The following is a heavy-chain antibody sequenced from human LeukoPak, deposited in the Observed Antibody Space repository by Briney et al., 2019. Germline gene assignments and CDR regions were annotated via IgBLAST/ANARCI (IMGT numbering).Heavy chain of an antibody. D-gene: IGHD6-19*01. Sequence: PSETLSLTCSVSGGSISSYYWSWIRQPPGKGLEWIGYIYSSGSTNYTPSLKSRITISVDTSKNQFSLKLSSVTAADTAVYYCARDGAYRSGGGYYFDYWGQGTLVTVSS. CDR3: ARDGAYRSGGGYYFDY. CDR1: GGSISSYY. CDR2: IYSSGST. V-gene: IGHV4-59*01. J-gene: IGHJ4*02.